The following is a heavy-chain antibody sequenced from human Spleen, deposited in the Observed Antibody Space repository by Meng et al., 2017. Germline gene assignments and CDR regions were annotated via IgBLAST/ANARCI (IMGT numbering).Heavy chain of an antibody. CDR1: GYAFTAYF. J-gene: IGHJ5*02. CDR2: INPNSGDT. D-gene: IGHD6-13*01. V-gene: IGHV1-2*06. CDR3: AKDPQQQVGLNWFDP. Sequence: QVQLVQSGGEVKQPGASVRVSCKASGYAFTAYFMHWLRQAPGQGLEWMGRINPNSGDTKYAPTFQGRVTLTRDTSISTVYMDLSGLTSDDTAIYFCAKDPQQQVGLNWFDPWGQGTLVTVSS.